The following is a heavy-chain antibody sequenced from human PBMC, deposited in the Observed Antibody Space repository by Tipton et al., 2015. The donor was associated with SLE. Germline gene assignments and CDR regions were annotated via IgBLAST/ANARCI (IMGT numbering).Heavy chain of an antibody. V-gene: IGHV3-23*03. CDR3: AKEPLGYCSSTSCYSGYMDV. J-gene: IGHJ6*03. CDR1: GFTFSSYA. D-gene: IGHD2-2*01. CDR2: IYSGGSST. Sequence: SLRLSCAASGFTFSSYAMSWVRQAPGKGLEWVSVIYSGGSSTYYADSVKGRFTISRDNSKNTLYLQMNSLRAEDTAVYYCAKEPLGYCSSTSCYSGYMDVWGTGTTVTVSS.